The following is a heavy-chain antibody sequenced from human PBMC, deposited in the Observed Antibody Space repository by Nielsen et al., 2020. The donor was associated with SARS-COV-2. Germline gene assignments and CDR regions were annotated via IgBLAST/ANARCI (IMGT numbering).Heavy chain of an antibody. CDR3: TTGIGMVRGVISPTRWFDP. D-gene: IGHD3-10*01. V-gene: IGHV3-15*01. CDR2: IKSKTDGGTS. Sequence: WLRQPPGKGMEWVGHIKSKTDGGTSDYAAPVRGRFTISRDDSKNTLYLQMSSLKTEDTAVYYCTTGIGMVRGVISPTRWFDPWGQGTLVTVSS. J-gene: IGHJ5*02.